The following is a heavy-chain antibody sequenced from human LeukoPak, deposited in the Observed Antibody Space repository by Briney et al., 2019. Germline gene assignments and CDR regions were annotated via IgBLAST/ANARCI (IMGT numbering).Heavy chain of an antibody. V-gene: IGHV1-3*01. D-gene: IGHD6-19*01. CDR2: INAGYGNT. Sequence: ASVKVSCKASGYTFTSYAMHWVRQAPGQRLEWMGWINAGYGNTKYSQKFQGRVTITRDTSASTAYMELSSLRSEDTAVYYCAREDYSSGWYYYYYGMDVWGQGATVTVSS. CDR3: AREDYSSGWYYYYYGMDV. J-gene: IGHJ6*02. CDR1: GYTFTSYA.